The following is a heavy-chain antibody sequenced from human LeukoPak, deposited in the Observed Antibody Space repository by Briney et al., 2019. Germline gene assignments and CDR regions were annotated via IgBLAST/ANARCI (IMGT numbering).Heavy chain of an antibody. CDR3: ARARPYSSGWYYAFDI. J-gene: IGHJ3*02. CDR2: INPNSGGT. D-gene: IGHD6-19*01. V-gene: IGHV1-2*02. CDR1: GYTFTGYY. Sequence: PGASVKVSCKASGYTFTGYYMHWVRQAPGQGLEWMGWINPNSGGTNYAQKFQGRVTMTRDTSISTAYMELSRLRSDDTAVYYCARARPYSSGWYYAFDIWGQGTMVTVSS.